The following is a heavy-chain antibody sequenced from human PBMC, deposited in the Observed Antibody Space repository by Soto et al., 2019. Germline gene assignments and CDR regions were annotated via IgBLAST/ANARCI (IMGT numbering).Heavy chain of an antibody. Sequence: SETLSLTCTVSGGSISSYYWSWIRQPPGKGLEWIGYIYYSGSTNYNPSLKSRVTISVDTSKNQFSLKLSSVTAADTAVYYGARHFGGDYVDYWGQGTLVTVSS. V-gene: IGHV4-59*08. J-gene: IGHJ4*02. CDR1: GGSISSYY. D-gene: IGHD3-10*01. CDR3: ARHFGGDYVDY. CDR2: IYYSGST.